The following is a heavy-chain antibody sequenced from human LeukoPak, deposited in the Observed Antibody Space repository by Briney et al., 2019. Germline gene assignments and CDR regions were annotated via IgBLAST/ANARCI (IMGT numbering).Heavy chain of an antibody. V-gene: IGHV4-59*01. J-gene: IGHJ3*02. Sequence: LVKPSETLSLTCTVSGGSISSYYWSWIRQPPGKGLEWIGYIYYSGSTNYNPSLKSRVTISVDTSKNQFSLKLSSVTAADTAVYYCARSDLDYSNVLGGAFDIWGQGTMVTVSS. D-gene: IGHD4-11*01. CDR2: IYYSGST. CDR1: GGSISSYY. CDR3: ARSDLDYSNVLGGAFDI.